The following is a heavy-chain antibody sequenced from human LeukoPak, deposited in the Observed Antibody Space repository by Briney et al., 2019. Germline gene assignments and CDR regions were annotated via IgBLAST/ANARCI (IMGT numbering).Heavy chain of an antibody. V-gene: IGHV3-23*01. CDR3: ARDQSWLVRVFD. Sequence: PGGSLRLSCAASGFTFSSYAMSWVRQAPGKGLEWVSAISGSGGSTYYADSVKGRFTISRDNSKNTLYLQMNSLRAEDTAVYYCARDQSWLVRVFDWGQGTLITVSS. D-gene: IGHD6-19*01. J-gene: IGHJ4*02. CDR2: ISGSGGST. CDR1: GFTFSSYA.